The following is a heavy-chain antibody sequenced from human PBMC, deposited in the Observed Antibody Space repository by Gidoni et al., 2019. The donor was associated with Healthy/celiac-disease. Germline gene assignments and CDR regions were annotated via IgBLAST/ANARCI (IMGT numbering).Heavy chain of an antibody. Sequence: QVQLVESGGGVVQPGRSLRLSCAASGFTFSSYGMHWVRQAPGKGLEWVAVISYDGSNKYYADSVKGRFTISRDNSKNTLYLQMNSLRAEDTAVYYCAKVAVAGDSYFDYWGQGTLVTVSS. V-gene: IGHV3-30*18. CDR1: GFTFSSYG. D-gene: IGHD6-19*01. CDR3: AKVAVAGDSYFDY. J-gene: IGHJ4*02. CDR2: ISYDGSNK.